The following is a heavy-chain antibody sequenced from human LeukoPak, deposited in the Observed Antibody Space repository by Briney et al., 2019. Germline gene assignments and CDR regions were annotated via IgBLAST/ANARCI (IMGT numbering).Heavy chain of an antibody. CDR3: ARDGNYGDYAVAFDY. CDR2: ISYDGNNK. Sequence: GRSLRLSCAASGFTFSSYAMHWVRQAPGKGLEWVAVISYDGNNKYYADSVKGRFTISRDNSKNTLYLQMNSLRAEDTAVYYCARDGNYGDYAVAFDYWGQGTLVTVSS. CDR1: GFTFSSYA. D-gene: IGHD4-17*01. V-gene: IGHV3-30*04. J-gene: IGHJ4*02.